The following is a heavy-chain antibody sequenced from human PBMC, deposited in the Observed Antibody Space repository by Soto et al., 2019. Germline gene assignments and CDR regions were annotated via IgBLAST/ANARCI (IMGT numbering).Heavy chain of an antibody. CDR3: ILSYGSGLVY. V-gene: IGHV3-23*01. J-gene: IGHJ4*02. D-gene: IGHD3-10*01. CDR1: GFTFSSFP. CDR2: ISGAGAAT. Sequence: EVQLLESGGGLVQPGGSLRLSCAASGFTFSSFPMTWVRQAPGKGLEWVSGISGAGAATYHADSVKGRFTISRDNSKNTLYLQMNSLSGEDTAVYYCILSYGSGLVYWGQGTLVTVSS.